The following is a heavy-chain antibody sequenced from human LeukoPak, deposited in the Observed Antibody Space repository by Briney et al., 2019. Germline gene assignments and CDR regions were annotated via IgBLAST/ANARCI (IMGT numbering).Heavy chain of an antibody. J-gene: IGHJ4*02. V-gene: IGHV3-23*01. CDR1: EFTFSSYA. Sequence: GGSLRLSCATSEFTFSSYAMNWVRQAPGKGLEWVSSITDTGGTYYADSVKGRFTISRDNSKNTLYLRMNSLRAEDTAVYYCAKTLFGFSYGKIDYWGQGTLVTVSS. CDR3: AKTLFGFSYGKIDY. CDR2: ITDTGGT. D-gene: IGHD5-18*01.